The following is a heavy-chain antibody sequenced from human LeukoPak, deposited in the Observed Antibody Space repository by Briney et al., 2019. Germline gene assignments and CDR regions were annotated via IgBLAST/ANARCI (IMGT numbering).Heavy chain of an antibody. J-gene: IGHJ4*02. V-gene: IGHV3-23*01. CDR2: ITGNALNT. CDR3: AKLQDFYDNSGYSYFDN. Sequence: GGSLRLSCAASGFTFSNYAMSWVRQAPGKGLEWVSSITGNALNTYQADFIKGRFTISRDDSTNTLYIHLRSLRVEDTAVYYCAKLQDFYDNSGYSYFDNWGQGTLVTVSS. D-gene: IGHD3-22*01. CDR1: GFTFSNYA.